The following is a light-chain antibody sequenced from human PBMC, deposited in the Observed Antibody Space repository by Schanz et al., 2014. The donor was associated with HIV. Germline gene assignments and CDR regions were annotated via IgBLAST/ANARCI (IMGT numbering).Light chain of an antibody. CDR1: QSVSSY. CDR2: DAS. CDR3: QHYSTSPIT. J-gene: IGKJ5*01. V-gene: IGKV3-11*01. Sequence: EFVLTQSPATLSLSPGERATLSCRASQSVSSYLAWYQQKPGQAPRLLIYDASKRATGIPARFSGSGSGTVFTLTISRLEPEDFAVFYCQHYSTSPITFGQGTRLEIK.